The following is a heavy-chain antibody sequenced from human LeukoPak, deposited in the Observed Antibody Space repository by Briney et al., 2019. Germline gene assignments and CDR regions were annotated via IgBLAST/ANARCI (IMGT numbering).Heavy chain of an antibody. V-gene: IGHV4-39*01. D-gene: IGHD3-3*01. Sequence: SETLSLTCTVSGGSISSSSYYWGWIRQAPGKGLEWIGSIYYSGSTYYNPSLKSQLTISVDTCKNRFSRKLSSVTAADTAVYYCARLPYYDFWSGYWAPDYWGQGTLVTVSS. CDR1: GGSISSSSYY. CDR3: ARLPYYDFWSGYWAPDY. J-gene: IGHJ4*02. CDR2: IYYSGST.